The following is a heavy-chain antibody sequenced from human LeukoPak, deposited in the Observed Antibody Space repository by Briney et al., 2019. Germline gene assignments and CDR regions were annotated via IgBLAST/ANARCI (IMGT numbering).Heavy chain of an antibody. CDR2: INHSGST. CDR3: ATRPDIASTGPGWFDP. Sequence: SETLSLTCAVYGGSFSGYYWSWIRQPPGKGLEWIGEINHSGSTNYNSSLKSRVTISVDTSKNQFSLTLSSVTAADTAVYYCATRPDIASTGPGWFDPWGQGTLVAVSS. V-gene: IGHV4-34*01. CDR1: GGSFSGYY. J-gene: IGHJ5*02. D-gene: IGHD6-13*01.